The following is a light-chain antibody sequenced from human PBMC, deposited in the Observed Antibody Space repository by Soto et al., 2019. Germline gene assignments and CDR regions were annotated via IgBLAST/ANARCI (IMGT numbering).Light chain of an antibody. Sequence: AIEMTQSPSSLSVSVGDRVTITCRASQGIRHDLGWYQQKPGKAPELLIYAASSLQSGVPSRFSGSGSGTDFTLTIRSLQPEDFATYYCLQGYNYPWTFGQGTKVDIK. V-gene: IGKV1-6*01. CDR3: LQGYNYPWT. CDR1: QGIRHD. J-gene: IGKJ1*01. CDR2: AAS.